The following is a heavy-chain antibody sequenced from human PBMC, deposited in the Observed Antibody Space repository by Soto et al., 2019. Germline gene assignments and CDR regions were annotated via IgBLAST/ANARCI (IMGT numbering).Heavy chain of an antibody. CDR1: GDSVSSNSAA. J-gene: IGHJ4*02. D-gene: IGHD2-15*01. V-gene: IGHV6-1*01. CDR3: ARGWWIERPQSNYYFDY. Sequence: SQTLSLTCAISGDSVSSNSAAWNWIRQSPSRGLEWLGRTYYRSKWYNDYAVSVKSRITINPDTSKNQFSLQLNSVTPEDTAVYYCARGWWIERPQSNYYFDYWGQGTLVTVSS. CDR2: TYYRSKWYN.